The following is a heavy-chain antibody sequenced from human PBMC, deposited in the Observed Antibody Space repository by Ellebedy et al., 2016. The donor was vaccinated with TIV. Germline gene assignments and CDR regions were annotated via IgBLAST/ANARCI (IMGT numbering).Heavy chain of an antibody. CDR2: VSYTGAAT. D-gene: IGHD5-18*01. J-gene: IGHJ4*02. V-gene: IGHV3-23*01. CDR1: GFTFSYYA. CDR3: AKVMTGYSYAPDDF. Sequence: PGGSLRLSCTASGFTFSYYAMSWIRQAPGRGLEWASTVSYTGAATYFADSVKGRFTISRDNSKNTLYLHMDSLRAADTAIYYCAKVMTGYSYAPDDFWGQGTLVTVSS.